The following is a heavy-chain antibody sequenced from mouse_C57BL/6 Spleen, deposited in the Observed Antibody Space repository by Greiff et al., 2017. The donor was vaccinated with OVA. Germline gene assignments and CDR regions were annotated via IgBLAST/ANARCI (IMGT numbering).Heavy chain of an antibody. D-gene: IGHD2-5*01. Sequence: QVQLQQPGPELVRPGSSVKLSCKASGYTFTSYWMDWVKQSPGQGLEWIGNINPSDSETTYNQKFKDKATLTVDKSSSTAYMQLSSLTSEDSAVYYCARWSNPSYAMDYWGQGTSVTVSS. V-gene: IGHV1-61*01. J-gene: IGHJ4*01. CDR3: ARWSNPSYAMDY. CDR1: GYTFTSYW. CDR2: INPSDSET.